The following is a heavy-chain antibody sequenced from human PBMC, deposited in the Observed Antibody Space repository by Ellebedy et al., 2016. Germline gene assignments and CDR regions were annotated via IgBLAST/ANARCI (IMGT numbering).Heavy chain of an antibody. Sequence: SETLSLXCAVYGGSFSGYYWSWIRQPPGKGLEWIGEINHSGSTNYNPSLKSRVTISVDTSKNQFSLKLSSVTAADTAVYYCARDRYSTYYYDSSGYQWGQGTLVTVSS. D-gene: IGHD3-22*01. CDR2: INHSGST. CDR3: ARDRYSTYYYDSSGYQ. J-gene: IGHJ4*02. V-gene: IGHV4-34*01. CDR1: GGSFSGYY.